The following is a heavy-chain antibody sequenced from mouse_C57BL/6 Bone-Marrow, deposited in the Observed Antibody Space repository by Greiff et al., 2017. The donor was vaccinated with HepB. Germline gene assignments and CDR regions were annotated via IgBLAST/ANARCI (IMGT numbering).Heavy chain of an antibody. V-gene: IGHV5-4*01. CDR1: GFTFSSYA. CDR3: ARDLGRA. D-gene: IGHD1-1*02. J-gene: IGHJ4*01. Sequence: EVKLMESGGGLVKPGGSLKLSCAASGFTFSSYAMSWVRQTPEKRLEWVATISDGGSYTYYPDNVKGRFTISRDNAKNNLYLQMSHLKSEDTAMYYCARDLGRAWGQGTSVTVSS. CDR2: ISDGGSYT.